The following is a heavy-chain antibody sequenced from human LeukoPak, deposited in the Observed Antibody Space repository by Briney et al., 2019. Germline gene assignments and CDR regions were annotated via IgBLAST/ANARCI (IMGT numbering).Heavy chain of an antibody. CDR3: ARASFSSSWSYFFDY. CDR2: ISSSGGTI. D-gene: IGHD6-13*01. CDR1: GFIFSSYA. Sequence: PGGSLRLSCEASGFIFSSYAMNWVRQAPGRGLEWVSYISSSGGTIFHADSVKGRFTISRDNAKNSVFLQISSLRVEDTAIYYCARASFSSSWSYFFDYWGQGTLVTVSS. V-gene: IGHV3-48*03. J-gene: IGHJ4*02.